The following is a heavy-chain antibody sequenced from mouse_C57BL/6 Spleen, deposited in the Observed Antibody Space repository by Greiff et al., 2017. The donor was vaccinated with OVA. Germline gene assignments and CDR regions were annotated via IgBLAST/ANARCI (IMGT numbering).Heavy chain of an antibody. CDR2: ISYDGSN. CDR1: GYSITSGYY. V-gene: IGHV3-6*01. D-gene: IGHD2-1*01. Sequence: DVKLQESGPGLVKPSQSLSLTCSVTGYSITSGYYWNWIRQFPGNKLEWMGYISYDGSNNYNPSLKNRISITRDTSKNQFFLKLNSVTTEDTATYYCAFYYGNYRAMDYWGQGTSVTVSS. J-gene: IGHJ4*01. CDR3: AFYYGNYRAMDY.